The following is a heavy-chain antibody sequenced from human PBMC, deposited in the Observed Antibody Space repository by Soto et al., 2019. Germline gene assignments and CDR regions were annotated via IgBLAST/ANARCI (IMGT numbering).Heavy chain of an antibody. V-gene: IGHV3-23*01. CDR3: VKGRAYDNLNWFDP. D-gene: IGHD3-9*01. J-gene: IGHJ5*02. CDR2: ISGGGGGT. Sequence: EVQLLESGGGLVQPGGSLRLSCAASGFTFSNYAMSWVRQAPGKGLEWVSTISGGGGGTYYAGSVKGRFTISRDKSENTLYLQLNSLRAEDTAVYYCVKGRAYDNLNWFDPWGQGTQVIVSS. CDR1: GFTFSNYA.